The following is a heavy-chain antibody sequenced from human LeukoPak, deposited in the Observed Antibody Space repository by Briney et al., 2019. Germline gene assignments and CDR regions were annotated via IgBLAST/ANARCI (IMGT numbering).Heavy chain of an antibody. CDR3: ARGVDYCSGGSCYSNWSDP. D-gene: IGHD2-15*01. Sequence: ASVKVTCKASVYNFTSYDINWVRQATGQGLEWMGWMNPNSGNTGYAQKFQGRVTMTRNTSISTAYMELSSLRSEDTAVYYCARGVDYCSGGSCYSNWSDPWGQGTLVTVSS. J-gene: IGHJ5*02. CDR1: VYNFTSYD. V-gene: IGHV1-8*01. CDR2: MNPNSGNT.